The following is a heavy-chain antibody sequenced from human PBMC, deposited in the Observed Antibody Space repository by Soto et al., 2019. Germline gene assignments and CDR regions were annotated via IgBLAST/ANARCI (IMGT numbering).Heavy chain of an antibody. Sequence: EVRLVESGGDLVKPGGSLRLSCAASGFTFSDAYMNWVRQAPGKGLEWVGRIKSRSTGGAIDYAAPVKGRFIISRDDSQNTLFLQMSSLQTEDTAEYYCTADTSRSSSQSNDYWGQGTLVIVSS. CDR3: TADTSRSSSQSNDY. CDR2: IKSRSTGGAI. CDR1: GFTFSDAY. J-gene: IGHJ4*02. V-gene: IGHV3-15*07. D-gene: IGHD3-3*01.